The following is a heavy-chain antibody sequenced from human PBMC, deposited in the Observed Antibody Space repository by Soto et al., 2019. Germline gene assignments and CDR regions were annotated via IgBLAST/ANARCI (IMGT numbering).Heavy chain of an antibody. Sequence: SQTLSLTCAISGDSVSSNSAAWNWIRQSPSRGLEWLGRTYYRSKRYSDYEVSVKSRITINPDTSKNQVSLQLDSVSPEDTAVYYCAREGRGYSGHGPFDSWGQGTLVTVSS. CDR1: GDSVSSNSAA. D-gene: IGHD5-12*01. V-gene: IGHV6-1*01. J-gene: IGHJ4*02. CDR3: AREGRGYSGHGPFDS. CDR2: TYYRSKRYS.